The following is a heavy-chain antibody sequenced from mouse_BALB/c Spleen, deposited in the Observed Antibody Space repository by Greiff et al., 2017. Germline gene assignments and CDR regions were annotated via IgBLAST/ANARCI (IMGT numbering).Heavy chain of an antibody. CDR2: INPNNGDT. D-gene: IGHD2-1*01. V-gene: IGHV1-26*01. CDR3: ARWDYYGNYVYYAMDY. J-gene: IGHJ4*01. CDR1: GYTFTDYY. Sequence: VQLKESGPELVKPGASVKMSCKASGYTFTDYYMKWVKQSHGKSLEWIGDINPNNGDTFYNQKFKGKATLTVDKSSSTAYMQLNSLTSEDSAVYYCARWDYYGNYVYYAMDYWGQGTSVTVSS.